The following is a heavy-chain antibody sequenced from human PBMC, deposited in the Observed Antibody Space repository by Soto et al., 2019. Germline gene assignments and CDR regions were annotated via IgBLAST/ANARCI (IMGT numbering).Heavy chain of an antibody. CDR3: AREGLWGHSYGSARYYFDY. V-gene: IGHV3-21*01. Sequence: PGGSLRLSCAASGFTFSSYSMNWVRQAPGKGLEWVSSISSSSSYIYYADSVKGRFTISRDNAKNSLYLQMNSLRAEDTAVYYCAREGLWGHSYGSARYYFDYWGQGTLVTVSS. J-gene: IGHJ4*02. D-gene: IGHD5-18*01. CDR2: ISSSSSYI. CDR1: GFTFSSYS.